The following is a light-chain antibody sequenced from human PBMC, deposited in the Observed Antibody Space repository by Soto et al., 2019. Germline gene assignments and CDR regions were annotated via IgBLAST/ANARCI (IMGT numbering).Light chain of an antibody. Sequence: EIVLTQSPGTLSLSPGERATLSCRASQSVSNNYLAWYQQKPGQAPRLXIXGASNRATGIPDRFSGSGSGTDFTLTISRLEPEDFAVYYCQQYGSSGTVGQGTKVDI. V-gene: IGKV3-20*01. CDR3: QQYGSSGT. J-gene: IGKJ1*01. CDR1: QSVSNNY. CDR2: GAS.